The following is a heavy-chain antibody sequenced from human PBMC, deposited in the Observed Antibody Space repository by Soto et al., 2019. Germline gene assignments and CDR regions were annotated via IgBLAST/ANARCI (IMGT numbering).Heavy chain of an antibody. CDR2: IYYSGST. Sequence: QVQLQESGPGLVKPSETLSLTCTVSGGSVSSGSYYWSWIRQPPGKGLEWIGYIYYSGSTNYNPSLKSRVTISVDTSKNQFSLKLSSVTAAVTAVYYCARAWNYGWFDPWGQGTLVTVSS. CDR1: GGSVSSGSYY. J-gene: IGHJ5*02. V-gene: IGHV4-61*01. D-gene: IGHD1-7*01. CDR3: ARAWNYGWFDP.